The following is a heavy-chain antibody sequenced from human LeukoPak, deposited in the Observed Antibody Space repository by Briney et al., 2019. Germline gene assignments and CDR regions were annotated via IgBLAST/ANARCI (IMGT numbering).Heavy chain of an antibody. J-gene: IGHJ4*02. CDR3: AGMRITTPTVRTLDY. CDR2: IYYSGDT. CDR1: GGSLSSYY. V-gene: IGHV4-59*01. Sequence: KPSETQSLICTVSGGSLSSYYWSWIRQPPGKGLEWIGYIYYSGDTYYNPSLKSRVTISVDTSENQFSLKLSSVTAADTAVYYCAGMRITTPTVRTLDYWGQGTPVTVSS. D-gene: IGHD1-14*01.